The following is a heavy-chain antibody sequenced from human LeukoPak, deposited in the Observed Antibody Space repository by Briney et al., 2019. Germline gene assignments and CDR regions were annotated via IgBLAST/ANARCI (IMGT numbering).Heavy chain of an antibody. D-gene: IGHD5-18*01. CDR3: AHRRSLRSYGYLYFDY. V-gene: IGHV2-5*02. CDR2: IYWDDDK. J-gene: IGHJ4*02. Sequence: SGPTLVNPTQTLTLTCTFSGFSLSTSGVGVGWIRQPPGKALEWLALIYWDDDKRYSPSLKSRLTITKDTSKNQVVLTMTNMDPVDTATYYCAHRRSLRSYGYLYFDYWGQGTLVTVSS. CDR1: GFSLSTSGVG.